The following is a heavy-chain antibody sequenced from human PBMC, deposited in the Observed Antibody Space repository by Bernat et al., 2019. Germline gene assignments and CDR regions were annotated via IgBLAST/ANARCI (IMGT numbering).Heavy chain of an antibody. CDR3: ARDPDCSGGSCYPYCYYYYYMDV. J-gene: IGHJ6*03. CDR2: IIPILGIA. CDR1: GGTFSSYT. D-gene: IGHD2-15*01. V-gene: IGHV1-69*08. Sequence: QVQLVQSGAEVKKPGSSVKVSCKASGGTFSSYTISWVRQAPGQGLEWMGRIIPILGIANYAQKFQGRVTITADKSTSTAYMELSSLRSEDTAVYYCARDPDCSGGSCYPYCYYYYYMDVWGKGTTVTVSS.